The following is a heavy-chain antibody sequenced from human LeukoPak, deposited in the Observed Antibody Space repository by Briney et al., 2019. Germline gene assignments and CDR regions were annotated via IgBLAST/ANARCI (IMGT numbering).Heavy chain of an antibody. V-gene: IGHV3-74*01. D-gene: IGHD3-3*01. CDR2: INSDGSGT. Sequence: GGSLRLSCAASGFTFSSCWMHWVRQAPGKGLVWVSRINSDGSGTSYADSVKGRFTISRDNAKNTLYLQMNSLRAEDTAVYYCARDPYDFWSGYCDYWGQGTLVTVSS. J-gene: IGHJ4*02. CDR3: ARDPYDFWSGYCDY. CDR1: GFTFSSCW.